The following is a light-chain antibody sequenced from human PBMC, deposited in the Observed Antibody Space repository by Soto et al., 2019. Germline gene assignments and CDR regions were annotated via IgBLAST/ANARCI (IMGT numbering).Light chain of an antibody. CDR2: ANS. V-gene: IGLV1-40*01. Sequence: QSALTQPPSVSGAPGQGVIVSCTGSTSNIGAGYDVHWYQQLPGTSPKLLIFANSNRPSGVPDRFSASRSGSSASLTITGLQAEDEADYYCQSYDTSLSGSYVFGSGTKVTVL. J-gene: IGLJ1*01. CDR1: TSNIGAGYD. CDR3: QSYDTSLSGSYV.